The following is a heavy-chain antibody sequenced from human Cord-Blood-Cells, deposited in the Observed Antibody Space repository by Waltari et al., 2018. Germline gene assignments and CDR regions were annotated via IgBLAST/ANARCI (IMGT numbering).Heavy chain of an antibody. Sequence: QVQLVQSGAEVKKPGASVKVSCKASGYTFTGYYMHWVRQAPGQGLEWMGWINPNRGGTNYAQKFQGWVTMTRDTSISTAYMELSRLRSDDTAVYYCARGGAAGSYYYGMDVWGQGTTVTVSS. CDR3: ARGGAAGSYYYGMDV. V-gene: IGHV1-2*04. CDR2: INPNRGGT. J-gene: IGHJ6*02. D-gene: IGHD6-13*01. CDR1: GYTFTGYY.